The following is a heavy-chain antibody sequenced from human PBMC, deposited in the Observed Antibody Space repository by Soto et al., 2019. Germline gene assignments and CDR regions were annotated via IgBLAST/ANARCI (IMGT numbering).Heavy chain of an antibody. Sequence: EVPLVESGGGLVQPGGSLKLSCAASGFTFSGSAMLWVRQASGKGLEWVGRIRSKANSYATAYAASVKGRFTISRDDSKNTGYLQMNSVKTEDTAVYYCLGELSSLGDYFDYWGQGTLVTVSS. J-gene: IGHJ4*02. CDR2: IRSKANSYAT. V-gene: IGHV3-73*01. CDR3: LGELSSLGDYFDY. CDR1: GFTFSGSA. D-gene: IGHD3-16*02.